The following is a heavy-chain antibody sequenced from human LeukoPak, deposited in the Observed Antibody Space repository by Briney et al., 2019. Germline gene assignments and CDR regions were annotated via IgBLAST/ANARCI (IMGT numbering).Heavy chain of an antibody. CDR3: ARDRSSVVWNDADAFDI. D-gene: IGHD1-1*01. CDR1: GYTFTGYY. V-gene: IGHV1-2*02. CDR2: INPNSGGT. J-gene: IGHJ3*02. Sequence: ASVKVSCTASGYTFTGYYMHWVRQAPGQGLEWMGWINPNSGGTNYAQKFQGRVTMTRDTSISTAYMELRSLRSDDTAVYYCARDRSSVVWNDADAFDIWGQGTMVTVSS.